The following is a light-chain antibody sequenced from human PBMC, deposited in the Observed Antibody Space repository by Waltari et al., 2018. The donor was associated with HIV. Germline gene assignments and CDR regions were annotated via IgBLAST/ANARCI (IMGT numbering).Light chain of an antibody. CDR2: AAS. CDR1: QTISNN. V-gene: IGKV1-39*01. J-gene: IGKJ1*01. Sequence: DIQMTQSPSSLPASVGDRVTITCRASQTISNNLNWYQQKPGKAPKVLVYAASILRSWVPSRFSGSGSGTDFTLTISSLQPEDFATYYCQQSYSNPAFGQGTKVEIK. CDR3: QQSYSNPA.